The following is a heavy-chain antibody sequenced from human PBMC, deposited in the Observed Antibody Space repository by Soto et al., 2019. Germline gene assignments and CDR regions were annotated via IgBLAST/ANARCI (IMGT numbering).Heavy chain of an antibody. D-gene: IGHD6-13*01. CDR3: AASDSSSWQHDY. CDR1: GDSFSSYA. CDR2: IIPIFETA. V-gene: IGHV1-69*01. Sequence: QVQLVQSGAEMKKPGSSVKVSCKVSGDSFSSYAISWVRQAPGEGLGWVGGIIPIFETANYAKNFQGRVTITAVEATTTAYLEVTRLRPQDTAVFYCAASDSSSWQHDYWGQGTLITVSS. J-gene: IGHJ4*02.